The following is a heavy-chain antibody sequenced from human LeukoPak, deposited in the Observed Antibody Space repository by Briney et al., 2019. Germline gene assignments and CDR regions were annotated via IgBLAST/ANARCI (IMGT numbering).Heavy chain of an antibody. CDR1: GFTFSSYA. J-gene: IGHJ6*03. CDR2: ISGSGGST. CDR3: ARQILRGSYFYYLDV. V-gene: IGHV3-23*01. D-gene: IGHD3-10*01. Sequence: PGGSLRLSCAASGFTFSSYAMSWVRQAPGKGLEWVSAISGSGGSTYYADSVKGRLTISRDNSKNTLYLQMNSLRAEDTATYYCARQILRGSYFYYLDVWGIGTPVTVSS.